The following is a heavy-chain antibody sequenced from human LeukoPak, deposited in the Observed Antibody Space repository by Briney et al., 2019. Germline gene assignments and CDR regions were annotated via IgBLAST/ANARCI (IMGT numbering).Heavy chain of an antibody. V-gene: IGHV4-38-2*02. CDR2: IYHSGST. Sequence: SETLSLTCTVSGYSISSGYYWGWIRQPPGKGLEWIGSIYHSGSTYYNPSLKSRVTISVDTSKNQFSLKLSSVTAADTAVYYCAREGSLYDSGDYYLSWFDPWGQGTLVTVSS. D-gene: IGHD3-22*01. CDR1: GYSISSGYY. J-gene: IGHJ5*02. CDR3: AREGSLYDSGDYYLSWFDP.